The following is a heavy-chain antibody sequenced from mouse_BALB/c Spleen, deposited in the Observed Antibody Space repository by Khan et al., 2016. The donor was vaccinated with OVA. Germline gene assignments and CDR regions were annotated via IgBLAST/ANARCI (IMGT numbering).Heavy chain of an antibody. CDR1: GFSLTNYG. Sequence: VQLQESGPGLAAPSQSLSITCTISGFSLTNYGVHWVRQPPGKGLEWLVVIWSDGSTNYNSVLKSRLTITKDNSQSQVFLKMNSLQTDDTAIYFCARQPYYHYNIMDYWGQGTSGTGSS. CDR2: IWSDGST. J-gene: IGHJ4*01. CDR3: ARQPYYHYNIMDY. D-gene: IGHD2-10*01. V-gene: IGHV2-6-1*01.